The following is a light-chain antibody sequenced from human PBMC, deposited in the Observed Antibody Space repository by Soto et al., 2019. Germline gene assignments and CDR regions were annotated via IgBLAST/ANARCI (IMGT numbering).Light chain of an antibody. V-gene: IGLV1-40*01. CDR1: SSNIGAGYD. CDR2: EVA. J-gene: IGLJ1*01. CDR3: CSYAGSSTYV. Sequence: QSVLTQPPSVSGAPGQRVTISCTGSSSNIGAGYDVHWYQQLPGTAPKLIIYEVAKRPSGVSHRFSGSKSGTAASLTISGLQAEDEAHYYCCSYAGSSTYVFGTGTQLTVL.